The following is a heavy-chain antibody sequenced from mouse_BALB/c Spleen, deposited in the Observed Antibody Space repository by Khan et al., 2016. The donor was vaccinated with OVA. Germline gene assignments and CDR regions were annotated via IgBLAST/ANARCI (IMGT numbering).Heavy chain of an antibody. CDR2: INPSSGYT. J-gene: IGHJ2*01. V-gene: IGHV1-4*01. CDR1: GYTFTNYT. Sequence: QVQLKQSGAELARPGASVKMSCKASGYTFTNYTMHWIKQRPGQGLEWIGYINPSSGYTNYNQNFNDKATLTTDRSSGTAYMQLSSLTSDDSAVYYCVRIPSTRYYFDQWGQGTTLTVSS. CDR3: VRIPSTRYYFDQ.